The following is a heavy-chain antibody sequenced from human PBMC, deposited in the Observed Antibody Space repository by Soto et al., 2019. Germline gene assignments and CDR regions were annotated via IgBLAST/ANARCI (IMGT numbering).Heavy chain of an antibody. Sequence: GASVKVSCKASGYIFTSYGISWVRQAPGQGLEWMGWISAYNGNTNYAQKLQGRVTMTTDTSTSTAYMELRSLRSDDTAVYYCARDRFVAVTTHRDAFDIWGQGTMVTVSS. D-gene: IGHD4-17*01. J-gene: IGHJ3*02. CDR2: ISAYNGNT. CDR1: GYIFTSYG. V-gene: IGHV1-18*01. CDR3: ARDRFVAVTTHRDAFDI.